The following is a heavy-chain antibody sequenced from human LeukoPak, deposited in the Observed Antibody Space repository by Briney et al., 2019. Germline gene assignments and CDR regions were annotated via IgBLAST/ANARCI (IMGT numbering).Heavy chain of an antibody. J-gene: IGHJ6*02. CDR1: GGSINSYY. CDR2: IYYSGSP. D-gene: IGHD6-19*01. CDR3: ARSIVVAGFVSDYYNYGMDV. Sequence: SETLSLTCTVSGGSINSYYWSWIRQPPGKGLEWVGYIYYSGSPTYNPSLKSRVAISIHTSKKHFSLKLSSVTAADAAVYYCARSIVVAGFVSDYYNYGMDVWGQGTTVTVSS. V-gene: IGHV4-59*08.